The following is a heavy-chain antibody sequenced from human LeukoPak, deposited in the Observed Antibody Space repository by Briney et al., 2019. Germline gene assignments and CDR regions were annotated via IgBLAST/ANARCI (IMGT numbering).Heavy chain of an antibody. D-gene: IGHD3-22*01. CDR1: GFTFSGSA. Sequence: GGSLRLSCAASGFTFSGSAMHWVRQASGKGLEWVGRIRSKANSYATAYAASVKGRFTIPRDDSKNTAYLQMNSLKTEDTAVYYCTSSRGYDSSGPFDYWGQGTLVTVSS. CDR2: IRSKANSYAT. J-gene: IGHJ4*02. CDR3: TSSRGYDSSGPFDY. V-gene: IGHV3-73*01.